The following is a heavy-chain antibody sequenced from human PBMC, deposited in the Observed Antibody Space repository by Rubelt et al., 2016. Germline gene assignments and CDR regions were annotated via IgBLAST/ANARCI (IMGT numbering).Heavy chain of an antibody. D-gene: IGHD1-26*01. Sequence: QLQLQESGPGPVKPSETLSLTCTVSGGSISSSSYYWGWIRQSPGKGLEWIGSIYYSGSTYCNPSLKSRVTISVDTAKNQFPLRRRSVTAAETTGYYGAGSKSGTYSEGFDPWGQGTLVTVSS. CDR2: IYYSGST. V-gene: IGHV4-39*01. CDR1: GGSISSSSYY. CDR3: AGSKSGTYSEGFDP. J-gene: IGHJ5*02.